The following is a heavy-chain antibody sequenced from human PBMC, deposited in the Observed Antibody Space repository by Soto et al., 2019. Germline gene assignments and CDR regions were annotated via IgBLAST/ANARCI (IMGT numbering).Heavy chain of an antibody. Sequence: GGSLRLSCAASGFTLSNHDMYWVRQVTGKGLEWVSALGIGGDTYYPVSVKGRFTISRQNGKNSVFLQMNNLRAGDTAVYYCARGPGYPRYYNGMDVWGQGTTVTVSS. J-gene: IGHJ6*02. V-gene: IGHV3-13*01. CDR2: LGIGGDT. CDR1: GFTLSNHD. D-gene: IGHD3-9*01. CDR3: ARGPGYPRYYNGMDV.